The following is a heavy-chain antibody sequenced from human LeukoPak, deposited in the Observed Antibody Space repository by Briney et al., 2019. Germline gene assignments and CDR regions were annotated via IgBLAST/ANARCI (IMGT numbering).Heavy chain of an antibody. D-gene: IGHD2-15*01. J-gene: IGHJ3*02. CDR2: MHYSGNT. CDR3: ARSMRVVVIPSAQAFDI. CDR1: GDSISSSSYY. V-gene: IGHV4-39*01. Sequence: PSETLSLTCTVSGDSISSSSYYWGWIRQPPGKGLEWIGSMHYSGNTYYTPSLKSRVTISVDTSKNQFSLELSSVTAADTAVYYCARSMRVVVIPSAQAFDIWGQATMVTVSS.